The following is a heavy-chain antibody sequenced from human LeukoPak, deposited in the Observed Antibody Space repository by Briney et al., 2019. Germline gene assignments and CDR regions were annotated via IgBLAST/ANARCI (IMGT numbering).Heavy chain of an antibody. CDR2: ISYDGSNK. Sequence: GRSLRLSCAASGFTFSSYAMHWVRQAPGKGLEWVAVISYDGSNKYYADSVKGRFTISRDNSKNTLYLQTNSLRAEDTAVYYCAREDGSSSYLFDYWGQGTLVTVSS. CDR1: GFTFSSYA. CDR3: AREDGSSSYLFDY. J-gene: IGHJ4*02. V-gene: IGHV3-30-3*01. D-gene: IGHD6-6*01.